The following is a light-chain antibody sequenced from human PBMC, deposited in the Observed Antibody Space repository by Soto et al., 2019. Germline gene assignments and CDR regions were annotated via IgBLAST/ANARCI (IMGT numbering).Light chain of an antibody. CDR2: GNS. CDR1: SSNIGAGYD. J-gene: IGLJ3*02. V-gene: IGLV1-40*01. CDR3: QSYDSSLFWV. Sequence: QSVLTQPPSVSAAPGQRVTLSCTGSSSNIGAGYDVHWYQQLPGTAPKLLIYGNSHRPSGVPDRFSGSKSGTSASLAITGLQAEDEADYYCQSYDSSLFWVFGGGTKLTVL.